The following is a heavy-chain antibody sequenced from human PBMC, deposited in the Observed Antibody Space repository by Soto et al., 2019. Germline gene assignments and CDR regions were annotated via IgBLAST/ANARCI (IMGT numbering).Heavy chain of an antibody. D-gene: IGHD6-19*01. V-gene: IGHV3-15*01. CDR3: TARMPVADRDY. CDR1: GFTFSNAW. J-gene: IGHJ4*02. CDR2: IKSKTDGGTT. Sequence: RLSCAASGFTFSNAWMSWVRQAPGKGLEWVGRIKSKTDGGTTDYAAPVKGRFTISRDDSKNTLYLQMNSLKTEDTAVYYCTARMPVADRDYWGQGTLVTVSS.